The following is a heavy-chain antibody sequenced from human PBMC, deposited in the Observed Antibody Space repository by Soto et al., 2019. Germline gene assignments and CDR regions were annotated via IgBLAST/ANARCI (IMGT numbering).Heavy chain of an antibody. Sequence: EVQLLESGGGLVQPGGSLRLSCAASGFTFSSYAMSWVRQAPGKGLEWVSAISGSGGSTYYADSVKGRFTISRDNSKNSLYLQMNRRRAEDMAVYYCAKASRSWYGTSRYFDYCGQGTLVTVSS. CDR1: GFTFSSYA. V-gene: IGHV3-23*01. J-gene: IGHJ4*02. CDR2: ISGSGGST. CDR3: AKASRSWYGTSRYFDY. D-gene: IGHD6-13*01.